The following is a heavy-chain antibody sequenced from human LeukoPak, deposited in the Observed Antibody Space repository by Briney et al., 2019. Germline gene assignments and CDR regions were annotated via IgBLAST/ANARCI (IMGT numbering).Heavy chain of an antibody. CDR1: GFTLSTYD. D-gene: IGHD2-2*01. Sequence: GGSLRLSCAASGFTLSTYDMHWVRQAPGKGLEWVAVISYDGGNKYYADSVKGRFTISRDNSKNTPYLQMNSLSADDTAMYYCAKGSYDCTSSGCYYPLDYWGQGTLVTVSS. J-gene: IGHJ4*02. CDR3: AKGSYDCTSSGCYYPLDY. V-gene: IGHV3-30*18. CDR2: ISYDGGNK.